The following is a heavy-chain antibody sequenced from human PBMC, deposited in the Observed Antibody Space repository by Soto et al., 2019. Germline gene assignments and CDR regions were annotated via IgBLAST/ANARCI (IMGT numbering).Heavy chain of an antibody. CDR3: ARGTRYYDFWSGYYHYFDY. CDR2: ISSSSYI. Sequence: GGSLRLSCAASGFTFSSYSMNWVRQAPGKGLEWVSSISSSSYIYYADSVKGRFTISRDNAKNSLYLQMNSLRAEDTAVYYCARGTRYYDFWSGYYHYFDYWRQGTLVTVSS. V-gene: IGHV3-21*01. CDR1: GFTFSSYS. J-gene: IGHJ4*02. D-gene: IGHD3-3*01.